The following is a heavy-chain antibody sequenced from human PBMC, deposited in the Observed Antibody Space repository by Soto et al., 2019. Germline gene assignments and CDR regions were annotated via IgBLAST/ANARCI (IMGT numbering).Heavy chain of an antibody. Sequence: SETLSLTCAVYGGSFSGYYCSWIRQPPGKGLEWIGEINHSGSTNYNPSLKSRVTISVDTSKNQFSLKLSSVTAADTAVYYCARGHSSGWYSSEYYYGMDVWGQGTTVTVSS. CDR3: ARGHSSGWYSSEYYYGMDV. V-gene: IGHV4-34*01. CDR2: INHSGST. J-gene: IGHJ6*02. D-gene: IGHD6-19*01. CDR1: GGSFSGYY.